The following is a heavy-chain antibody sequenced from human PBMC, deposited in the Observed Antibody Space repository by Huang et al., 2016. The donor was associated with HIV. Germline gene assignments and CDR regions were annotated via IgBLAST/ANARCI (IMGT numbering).Heavy chain of an antibody. CDR1: GFNFKNYG. V-gene: IGHV3-7*01. CDR2: IRGDGSEK. Sequence: DEHLVESGGGLVQPGGSVTITCEVSGFNFKNYGMNWVRQVAGKGLEWVANIRGDGSEKNYVDTVKGRFTIFRDNAKNLLYLQMKSLGAEDTSVYYCATSLQIVVVPPDMGYDAFDMWGQGTMVTVSS. J-gene: IGHJ3*02. D-gene: IGHD2-2*01. CDR3: ATSLQIVVVPPDMGYDAFDM.